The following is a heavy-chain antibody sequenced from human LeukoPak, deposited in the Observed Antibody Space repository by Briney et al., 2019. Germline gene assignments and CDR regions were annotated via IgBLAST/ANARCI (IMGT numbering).Heavy chain of an antibody. V-gene: IGHV4-34*01. D-gene: IGHD4-17*01. CDR2: INHSGST. CDR3: ARERAGDGFFDY. Sequence: PSETLSLTCAVYGGSFSGYYWSWIRQPPGKGLEWIGEINHSGSTNYNPSLKSRVTISVDTSKNQFSLKLSSVTAADTAVYYCARERAGDGFFDYWGQGTLVTVSS. J-gene: IGHJ4*02. CDR1: GGSFSGYY.